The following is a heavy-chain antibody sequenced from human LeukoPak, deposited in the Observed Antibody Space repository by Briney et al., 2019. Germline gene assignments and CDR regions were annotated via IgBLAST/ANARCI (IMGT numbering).Heavy chain of an antibody. Sequence: GASVKVSCKASGYTFTGYYMHWVRQTPGQGLEWMGWINPNSGGTNYAQKFQGRVTMTRDASISTAYMELSGLRSDDTAVYYCARVRQPWAIVVVVATQGDSAFDIWGQGTMVTVSS. D-gene: IGHD2-15*01. CDR3: ARVRQPWAIVVVVATQGDSAFDI. J-gene: IGHJ3*02. CDR1: GYTFTGYY. CDR2: INPNSGGT. V-gene: IGHV1-2*02.